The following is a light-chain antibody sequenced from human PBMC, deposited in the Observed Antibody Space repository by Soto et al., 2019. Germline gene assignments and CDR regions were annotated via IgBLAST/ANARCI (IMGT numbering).Light chain of an antibody. CDR2: AAS. CDR3: QQRYTTPLT. V-gene: IGKV1-39*01. CDR1: QNIRDY. J-gene: IGKJ1*01. Sequence: DIQMTQSPSSLSASVGDRATITCRASQNIRDYLNWYLQKPGKAPNLLIYAASSLQSGLPSRFSGIGSGTDFILTISSLQPEDFATYFCQQRYTTPLTFGQGTKVEIK.